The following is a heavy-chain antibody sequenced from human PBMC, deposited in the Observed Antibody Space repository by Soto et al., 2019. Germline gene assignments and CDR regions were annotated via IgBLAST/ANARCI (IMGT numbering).Heavy chain of an antibody. J-gene: IGHJ4*02. D-gene: IGHD3-22*01. Sequence: PGGSLRLSCAASGFTFSNSWMNLVRQAPGKGLEWVANIKEDGTAKYYLDSVKGRFTVSRDNVKNSLYLQMNSLRAEDTAMYYCTTDRGYLTFDYWGPGTLVTVSS. CDR1: GFTFSNSW. V-gene: IGHV3-7*01. CDR3: TTDRGYLTFDY. CDR2: IKEDGTAK.